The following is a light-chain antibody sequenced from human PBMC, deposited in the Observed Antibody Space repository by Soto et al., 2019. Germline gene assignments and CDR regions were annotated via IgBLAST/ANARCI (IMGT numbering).Light chain of an antibody. Sequence: EIVLTQSPGTLSLSPGDRATLSCRASQSVSSDYLAWYQQKPGQAPSLLIYGASSRATGIPERFSGSGSGTDFTLTISRLEPEDFGMYYCQQYGTSAPITFGQGTRVE. CDR1: QSVSSDY. CDR2: GAS. J-gene: IGKJ5*01. CDR3: QQYGTSAPIT. V-gene: IGKV3-20*01.